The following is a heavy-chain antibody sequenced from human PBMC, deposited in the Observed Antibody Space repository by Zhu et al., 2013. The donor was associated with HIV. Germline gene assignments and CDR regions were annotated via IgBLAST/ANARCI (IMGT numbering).Heavy chain of an antibody. J-gene: IGHJ3*02. CDR2: INPSGGST. D-gene: IGHD7-27*01. V-gene: IGHV1-46*01. Sequence: QVQLVQSGAEVKKPGSSVKVSCKASGGTFSSYAISWVRQAPGQGLEWMGIINPSGGSTTYAQKFQGRVTMTRDTSTSTVYMELSSLRSEDTAVYYCARDWGSEDAFDIWGQGTLVIVSS. CDR3: ARDWGSEDAFDI. CDR1: GGTFSSYA.